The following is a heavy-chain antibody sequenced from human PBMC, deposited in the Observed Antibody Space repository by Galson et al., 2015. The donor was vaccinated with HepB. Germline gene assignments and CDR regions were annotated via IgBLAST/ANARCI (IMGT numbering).Heavy chain of an antibody. CDR2: INRDGNNK. D-gene: IGHD3-22*01. Sequence: SLRLSCAASGFTFSNYWMSWVRQAPGKGLEWVANINRDGNNKYYADSVKGRFTISRDNAKNSLYLQMNSLRAEDMAVYYCARNVSGCYFDDWGPGTLVPVSS. V-gene: IGHV3-7*01. CDR1: GFTFSNYW. CDR3: ARNVSGCYFDD. J-gene: IGHJ4*01.